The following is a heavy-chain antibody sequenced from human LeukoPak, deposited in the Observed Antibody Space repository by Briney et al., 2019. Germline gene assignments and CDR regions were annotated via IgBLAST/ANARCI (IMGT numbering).Heavy chain of an antibody. CDR2: IYYSGST. Sequence: SETLSLTCTVSGGSISSSSYYWGWIRQPPGKGLEWIGSIYYSGSTYYNPSLKSRVTISVDTSKNQFSLKLSSVTAADTAVYYCARDIVAVPAARAVKENWFDPWGQGTLVTVSS. CDR3: ARDIVAVPAARAVKENWFDP. V-gene: IGHV4-39*07. J-gene: IGHJ5*02. D-gene: IGHD2-2*01. CDR1: GGSISSSSYY.